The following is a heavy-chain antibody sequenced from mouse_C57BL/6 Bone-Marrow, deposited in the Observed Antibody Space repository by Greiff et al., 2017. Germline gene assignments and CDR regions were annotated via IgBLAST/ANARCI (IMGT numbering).Heavy chain of an antibody. D-gene: IGHD6-1*01. Sequence: QVQLQQPGAELVKPGASVKMSCKASGYTFTSYWITWVKQRPGQGLEWIGDIYPGSGSTNYNEKFKSKATLTVDTSSSTACMQLSSLTSEDSAVYYCAREGSHSDAMDYWGQGTSVTVSS. J-gene: IGHJ4*01. CDR3: AREGSHSDAMDY. CDR2: IYPGSGST. CDR1: GYTFTSYW. V-gene: IGHV1-55*01.